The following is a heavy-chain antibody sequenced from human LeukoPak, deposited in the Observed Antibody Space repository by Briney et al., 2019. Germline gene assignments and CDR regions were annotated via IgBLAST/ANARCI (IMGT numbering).Heavy chain of an antibody. CDR1: GFTFSSYS. D-gene: IGHD6-13*01. Sequence: GGSLRLSCAASGFTFSSYSMNWVRQAPGKGLEWVSSISSSSSYIYYADSVKGRFTISRDNSKNTLYLRMNSLRAEDTAVYYCARAGYSSSWTPRYFDYWGQGTLVTVPS. CDR2: ISSSSSYI. V-gene: IGHV3-21*01. J-gene: IGHJ4*02. CDR3: ARAGYSSSWTPRYFDY.